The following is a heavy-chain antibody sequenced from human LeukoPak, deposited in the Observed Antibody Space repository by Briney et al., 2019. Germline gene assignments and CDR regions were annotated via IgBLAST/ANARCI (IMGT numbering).Heavy chain of an antibody. J-gene: IGHJ4*02. V-gene: IGHV4-59*01. Sequence: KPSETLSLTCSVSGVSITGYSWHWIRQPPGRGLEWIGYIAYNGDTNYNSSLKSRLTMSVDTSKNQFSLKLSSVTATDTAVYYCARGAGWWDYWGQGTLVTVSS. CDR3: ARGAGWWDY. D-gene: IGHD2-15*01. CDR1: GVSITGYS. CDR2: IAYNGDT.